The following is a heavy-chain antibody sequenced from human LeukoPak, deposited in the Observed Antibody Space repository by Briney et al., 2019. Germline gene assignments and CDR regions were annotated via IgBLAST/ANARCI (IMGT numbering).Heavy chain of an antibody. CDR3: ASRRWELLPFDP. CDR2: INHSGST. CDR1: GGSFSGYY. D-gene: IGHD3-10*01. Sequence: PSETLSLTCAVYGGSFSGYYWSWIRQPPGKGLEWIGEINHSGSTNYNPSLESRVTISVDTSKNQFSLKLSSVTAADTAVYYCASRRWELLPFDPWGQGTLVTVSS. V-gene: IGHV4-34*01. J-gene: IGHJ5*02.